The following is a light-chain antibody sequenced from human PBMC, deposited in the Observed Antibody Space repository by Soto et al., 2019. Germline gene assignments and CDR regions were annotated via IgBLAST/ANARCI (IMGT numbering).Light chain of an antibody. CDR3: QQYNNWPPIT. CDR1: QSVSSN. J-gene: IGKJ5*01. V-gene: IGKV3-15*01. Sequence: RVMTQSPATLAVSPWERVTLSCRASQSVSSNLAWYQQKPGQAPRLLIYAASTRATGIPARFSGSGSGTEFTHTISSLQSEDFGVYYCQQYNNWPPITFGQGTRLEIK. CDR2: AAS.